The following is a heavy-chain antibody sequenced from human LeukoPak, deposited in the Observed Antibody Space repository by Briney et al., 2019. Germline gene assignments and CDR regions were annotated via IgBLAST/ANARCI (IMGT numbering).Heavy chain of an antibody. J-gene: IGHJ5*02. V-gene: IGHV1-18*01. CDR3: ARDGLRGYYGSGSNWFDP. CDR1: GYTFTSYG. Sequence: ASVKVSCKASGYTFTSYGISWVRQAPGQGLEWMGWISAYNGNTNYAQKLQGRVTMTTDTSTSTAYMELRSLRSDDTAVYYCARDGLRGYYGSGSNWFDPWGQGTLVTVSS. D-gene: IGHD3-10*01. CDR2: ISAYNGNT.